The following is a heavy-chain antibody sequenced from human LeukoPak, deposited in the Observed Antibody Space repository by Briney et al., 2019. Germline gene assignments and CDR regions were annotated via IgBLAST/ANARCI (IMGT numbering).Heavy chain of an antibody. J-gene: IGHJ4*02. Sequence: SETLSLTCTVSGGSISSSSYYWGWIRQPPGKGLEWIGSIYYSGSTSYNPSLKSRVTISVDTSKNQFSLRLSSVTAADTAVYSCARQLWFGESKDYWGQGTLVTVSS. CDR1: GGSISSSSYY. CDR3: ARQLWFGESKDY. CDR2: IYYSGST. D-gene: IGHD3-10*01. V-gene: IGHV4-39*01.